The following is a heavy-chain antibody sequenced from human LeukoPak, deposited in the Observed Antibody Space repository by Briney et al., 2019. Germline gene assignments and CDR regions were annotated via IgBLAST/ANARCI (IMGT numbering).Heavy chain of an antibody. CDR3: AIPFSSTLIDY. Sequence: GGSLRLSCVASGFTFSSYNMNWVRQAPGKGLEWVAVISYDGSNKYYADSVKGRFTISRDNSKNTLYLQMNSLRAEDTAVYYCAIPFSSTLIDYWGQGTLVTVSS. J-gene: IGHJ4*02. D-gene: IGHD2-2*01. V-gene: IGHV3-30-3*01. CDR2: ISYDGSNK. CDR1: GFTFSSYN.